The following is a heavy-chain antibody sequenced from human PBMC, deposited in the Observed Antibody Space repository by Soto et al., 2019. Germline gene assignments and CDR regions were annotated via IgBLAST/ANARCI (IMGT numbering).Heavy chain of an antibody. CDR1: GASVSSGNCF. V-gene: IGHV4-61*01. Sequence: PSETLSLTCTVSGASVSSGNCFWSWIRQPPGKGLEWIGYIYNIGSTNYNPSLKSRVTISVDTSKNQFSVKLSSVTAADTAVYYCAREDIAAASFDYWGQGTLVTVSS. D-gene: IGHD6-13*01. CDR2: IYNIGST. J-gene: IGHJ4*02. CDR3: AREDIAAASFDY.